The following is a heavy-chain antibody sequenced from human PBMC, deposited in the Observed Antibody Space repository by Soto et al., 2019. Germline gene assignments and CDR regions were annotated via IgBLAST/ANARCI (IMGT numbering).Heavy chain of an antibody. CDR1: GYTFTSYD. CDR3: ARRVVLMVYAIESGMDV. D-gene: IGHD2-8*01. V-gene: IGHV1-8*01. J-gene: IGHJ6*02. CDR2: MNPNSGNT. Sequence: ASVKVSCKASGYTFTSYDINWVRQATGQGLEWMGWMNPNSGNTGYAQKFQGRVTMTRNTSISTAYMELSSLRSEDTAVYYCARRVVLMVYAIESGMDVWGQGTTVTSP.